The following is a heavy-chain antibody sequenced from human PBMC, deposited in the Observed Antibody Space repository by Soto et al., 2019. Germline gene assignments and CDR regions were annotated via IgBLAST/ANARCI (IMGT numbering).Heavy chain of an antibody. CDR2: IYYSGST. D-gene: IGHD2-8*02. CDR3: ARATSFSGHFDF. Sequence: SETLSLTCTVSGGSFSSGGYYWSWIRQLPGKGLEWIGYIYYSGSTYYNPSLKSRFTISLDTSKNQFSLKLSSVTAADTAVYYCARATSFSGHFDFWGQGALVTVSS. V-gene: IGHV4-31*03. CDR1: GGSFSSGGYY. J-gene: IGHJ4*02.